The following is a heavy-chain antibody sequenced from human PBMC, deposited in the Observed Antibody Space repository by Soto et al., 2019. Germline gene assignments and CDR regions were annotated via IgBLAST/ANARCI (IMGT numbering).Heavy chain of an antibody. J-gene: IGHJ4*02. Sequence: PSETLSLTCTVSGGSISSYYWSWIRQPPGKGLEWFGYIYYSGSTNYNPSLKSRVTISVDTYKTQFSLKLGSATAADAAVYYCARGGITMVRGVIGPLGYWGQGTLVTVS. CDR1: GGSISSYY. V-gene: IGHV4-59*01. CDR3: ARGGITMVRGVIGPLGY. CDR2: IYYSGST. D-gene: IGHD3-10*01.